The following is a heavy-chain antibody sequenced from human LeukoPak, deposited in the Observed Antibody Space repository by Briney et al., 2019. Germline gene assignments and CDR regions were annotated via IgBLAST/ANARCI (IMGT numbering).Heavy chain of an antibody. CDR1: GFTFSDHY. Sequence: HPGGSLRLSCAASGFTFSDHYMDWVRQAPGKGLECVGRTRNKANSYTTEYAASVKGRFTISRDDSKNSLYLQMNSLKTEDTAVYYCARGLRGYDYWGQRTLVTVSS. V-gene: IGHV3-72*01. CDR2: TRNKANSYTT. D-gene: IGHD3-10*01. J-gene: IGHJ4*02. CDR3: ARGLRGYDY.